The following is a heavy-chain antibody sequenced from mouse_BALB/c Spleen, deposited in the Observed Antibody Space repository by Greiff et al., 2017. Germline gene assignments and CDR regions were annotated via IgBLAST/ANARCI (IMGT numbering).Heavy chain of an antibody. CDR1: GFSLTSYG. V-gene: IGHV2-9*02. CDR2: IWAGGST. J-gene: IGHJ4*01. D-gene: IGHD2-1*01. Sequence: VKLVESGPGLVAPSQSLSITCTVSGFSLTSYGVHWVRQPPGKGLEWLGVIWAGGSTNYNSALMSRLSISKDNSKSQVFLKMNSLQTDDTAMYYCARDYGNYLYAMDYWGQGTSVTVSS. CDR3: ARDYGNYLYAMDY.